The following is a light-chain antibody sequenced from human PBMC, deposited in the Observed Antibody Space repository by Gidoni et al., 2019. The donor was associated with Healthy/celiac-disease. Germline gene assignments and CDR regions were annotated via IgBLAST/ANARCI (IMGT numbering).Light chain of an antibody. CDR2: DTS. Sequence: EIIFTPSPGTLSVSPGERATLFCRATQPVSGNFLAWYQQKPGQPPSLLIYDTSRRATGVPDRFSGSGSGTDFSLLISRLQTEDSALYYCQQYGASPLTFGGGTRVEI. CDR3: QQYGASPLT. V-gene: IGKV3-20*01. J-gene: IGKJ4*01. CDR1: QPVSGNF.